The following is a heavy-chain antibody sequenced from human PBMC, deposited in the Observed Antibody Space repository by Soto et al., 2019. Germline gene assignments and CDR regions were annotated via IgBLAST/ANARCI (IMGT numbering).Heavy chain of an antibody. V-gene: IGHV4-59*01. D-gene: IGHD3-16*02. CDR1: CGSISDYQ. CDR2: IYYSGRT. Sequence: QVQLQESGPGLVRPSETLSLTCSISCGSISDYQWNWIRQPPGKGLEWIGYIYYSGRTNYNPSLKSRVTISLGTSTKQFSLILTSVTAEDTAVYYCARMRGLGEISPYFDSWGQGTLVTVSS. CDR3: ARMRGLGEISPYFDS. J-gene: IGHJ4*02.